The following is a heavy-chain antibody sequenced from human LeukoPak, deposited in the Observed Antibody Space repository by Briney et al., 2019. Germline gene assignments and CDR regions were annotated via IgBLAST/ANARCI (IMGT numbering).Heavy chain of an antibody. CDR1: EFTFSSYG. CDR2: IWYDGSYK. D-gene: IGHD6-13*01. J-gene: IGHJ4*02. Sequence: GGSLRLSCAASEFTFSSYGMHWVRQAPGKGLEWVAVIWYDGSYKYYADSVKGRFTISRDNSKNTLYLQMNSLRAEDTAVYYCAKDLYSSSWYEGFDYWGQGTLVTVSS. V-gene: IGHV3-33*06. CDR3: AKDLYSSSWYEGFDY.